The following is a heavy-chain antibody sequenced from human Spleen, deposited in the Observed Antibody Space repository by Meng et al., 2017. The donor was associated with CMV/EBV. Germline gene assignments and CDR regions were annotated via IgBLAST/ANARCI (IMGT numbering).Heavy chain of an antibody. D-gene: IGHD6-13*01. CDR1: GFTVTSNY. J-gene: IGHJ6*02. CDR2: IYSRGSA. Sequence: GGSLRLSCAASGFTVTSNYMSWVRQAPGKGLEWVSVIYSRGSAYYADSVQGRFTISRDNSKNTLYLQMNSLRAEDTAVYYCARDNTDSSSWIYYYYYYGMDVWGQGTTVTVSS. V-gene: IGHV3-66*03. CDR3: ARDNTDSSSWIYYYYYYGMDV.